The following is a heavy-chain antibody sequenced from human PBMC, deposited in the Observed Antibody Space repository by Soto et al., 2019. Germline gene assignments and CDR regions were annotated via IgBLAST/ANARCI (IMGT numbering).Heavy chain of an antibody. CDR2: IGSSGNYI. CDR3: ARWGYCSSSSCHTGMDV. V-gene: IGHV3-21*01. D-gene: IGHD2-2*02. J-gene: IGHJ6*02. CDR1: GFTFSTYS. Sequence: LGGSLRLSCAASGFTFSTYSMNWVRQAPGKGLEWVSSIGSSGNYIYYPDSVKGRFTISRDNARNSLHLQMNSLRAEDTAVYYCARWGYCSSSSCHTGMDVWGQGTTVTVSS.